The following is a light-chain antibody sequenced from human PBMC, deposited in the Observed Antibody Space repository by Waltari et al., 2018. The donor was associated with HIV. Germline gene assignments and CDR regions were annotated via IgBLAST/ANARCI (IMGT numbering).Light chain of an antibody. Sequence: HSALTQPASVSGSPGQSITISCSGTVTDIDVYNFVSWYRQYPGLAPQLVLYGVSSRPSGVSLRFSGSKSGDTASLTISGLEAEDEAHYYCSSYTRNHSLEFGGGTKLTVL. CDR3: SSYTRNHSLE. V-gene: IGLV2-14*01. CDR2: GVS. J-gene: IGLJ3*02. CDR1: VTDIDVYNF.